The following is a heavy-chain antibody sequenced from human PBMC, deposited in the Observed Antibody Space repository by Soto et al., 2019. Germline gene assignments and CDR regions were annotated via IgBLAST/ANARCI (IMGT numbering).Heavy chain of an antibody. V-gene: IGHV5-51*01. Sequence: EVQLVQSGAEVKKPGESLKISCKASGYIFIDYWIGWVRQMPGKGLELMGIVYPRDSDTRYSPSFQGQVTISADRSTGTAFLQWRSLKASDTALYYCARPPLPGYSIHFNAWGQGTLVTVSS. CDR3: ARPPLPGYSIHFNA. CDR2: VYPRDSDT. CDR1: GYIFIDYW. J-gene: IGHJ5*02. D-gene: IGHD2-15*01.